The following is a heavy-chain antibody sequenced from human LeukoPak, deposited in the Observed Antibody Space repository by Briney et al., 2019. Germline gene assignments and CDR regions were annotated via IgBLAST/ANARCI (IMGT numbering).Heavy chain of an antibody. CDR2: INPNSGGT. CDR1: GYSFTSHY. CDR3: ARGGTGGVTTFDY. D-gene: IGHD3-16*01. Sequence: ASVKVSCKASGYSFTSHYMHWVRQAPGQGLEWMGWINPNSGGTNYAQKFQGRVTMTRDTSISTAYMELSRLRSDDTAVYYCARGGTGGVTTFDYWGQGTLVTVSS. V-gene: IGHV1-2*02. J-gene: IGHJ4*02.